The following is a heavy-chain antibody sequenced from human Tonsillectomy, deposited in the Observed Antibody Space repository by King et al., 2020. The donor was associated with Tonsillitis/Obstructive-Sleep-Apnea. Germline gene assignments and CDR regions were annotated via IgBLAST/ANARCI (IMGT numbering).Heavy chain of an antibody. D-gene: IGHD1-26*01. CDR1: GGSFSGYY. Sequence: VQLQQWGAGLLKPSETLSLTCAVYGGSFSGYYWSWIRQPPGKGLEWIGELNHSGSTNYNPSLKSRVTISVDTSKNQFSLKLSSVTAADTAVYYCAARGAASGPLDYWGQGTLVTVSS. CDR3: AARGAASGPLDY. CDR2: LNHSGST. V-gene: IGHV4-34*01. J-gene: IGHJ4*02.